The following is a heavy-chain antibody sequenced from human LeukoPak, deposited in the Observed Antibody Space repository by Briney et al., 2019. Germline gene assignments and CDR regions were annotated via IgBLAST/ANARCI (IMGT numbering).Heavy chain of an antibody. D-gene: IGHD6-13*01. V-gene: IGHV4-39*01. J-gene: IGHJ6*03. Sequence: PSETLSLTCTVSGGSISSSTYYWGWIRQPPGKGLEWIGSIYYSGSAYYNPSLKSRVTISVDTSKNQFSLRLSSVTAAGTAVYHCARHVAAAYYMDVWGRGTTVTVSS. CDR1: GGSISSSTYY. CDR2: IYYSGSA. CDR3: ARHVAAAYYMDV.